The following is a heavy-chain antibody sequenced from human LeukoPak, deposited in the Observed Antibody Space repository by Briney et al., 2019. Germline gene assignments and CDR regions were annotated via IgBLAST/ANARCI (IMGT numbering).Heavy chain of an antibody. D-gene: IGHD5-24*01. CDR1: GDSINNHY. Sequence: SETLSLTCSVTGDSINNHYWSWIRQPPGKGLEWIGCVYYTGSPDLNPSLKSRVTITLDKSKSQFSLKLSSVTAADTAIYYCAKDLSRDGYSQGYFDLWGRGTLVTVSS. CDR2: VYYTGSP. J-gene: IGHJ2*01. V-gene: IGHV4-59*11. CDR3: AKDLSRDGYSQGYFDL.